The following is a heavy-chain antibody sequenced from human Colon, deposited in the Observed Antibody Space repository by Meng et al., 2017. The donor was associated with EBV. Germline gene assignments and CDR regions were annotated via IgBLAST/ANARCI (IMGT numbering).Heavy chain of an antibody. CDR1: GGSRSSNNW. J-gene: IGHJ5*02. Sequence: VLLQKSGPGLGKPSGTLSLTCAVSGGSRSSNNWCSWVRQPPGTGLEWIGEIFHSGRTKHNPSLKSRVTMSMDKSKNQFSLRLSSVTAADTAVYYCASSDYYGSGSYYPWGQGTLVTVSS. V-gene: IGHV4-4*02. D-gene: IGHD3-10*01. CDR2: IFHSGRT. CDR3: ASSDYYGSGSYYP.